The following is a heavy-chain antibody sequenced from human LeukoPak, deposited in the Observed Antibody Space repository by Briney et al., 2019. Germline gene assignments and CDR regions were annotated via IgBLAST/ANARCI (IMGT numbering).Heavy chain of an antibody. D-gene: IGHD5-18*01. CDR1: GFTFNNAW. V-gene: IGHV3-15*01. CDR2: IQSETDDGTT. Sequence: GGSLRLSCATSGFTFNNAWMNWVRQAPGKGLEWVGRIQSETDDGTTDYATPVKGRFTISRDDSKNTLYLQMNSLKTEDTAVYYCTTDNPVRVDTVPSDYWGQGTLVTVSS. CDR3: TTDNPVRVDTVPSDY. J-gene: IGHJ4*02.